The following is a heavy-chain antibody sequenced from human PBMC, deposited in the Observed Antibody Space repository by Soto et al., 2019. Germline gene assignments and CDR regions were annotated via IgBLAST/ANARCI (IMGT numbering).Heavy chain of an antibody. CDR3: ARDISGQPLPVDY. CDR2: ISYDGSNK. V-gene: IGHV3-30-3*01. J-gene: IGHJ4*02. D-gene: IGHD3-10*01. CDR1: GFTFSSYA. Sequence: QVQLVESGGGVVQPGRSLRLSCAASGFTFSSYAMHWVRQAPGKGLEWVAVISYDGSNKYYADSVKGRFTSSRDNSKNTLYLQMNSLRAEDTAVYYCARDISGQPLPVDYWGQGTLVTVSS.